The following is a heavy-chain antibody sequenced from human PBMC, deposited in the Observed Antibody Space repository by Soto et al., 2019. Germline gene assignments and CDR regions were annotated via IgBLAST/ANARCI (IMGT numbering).Heavy chain of an antibody. CDR1: GGSISSYY. D-gene: IGHD3-22*01. V-gene: IGHV4-59*08. CDR2: IYYSGST. Sequence: SETLSLTCTVSGGSISSYYWSWIRQPPGKGLEWIGYIYYSGSTNYNPSLKSRVTISVDTSKNQFSLKLSSVSAADTVVYYCAGTYYYDSSGYLFFDYWGQGTLVTVSS. J-gene: IGHJ4*02. CDR3: AGTYYYDSSGYLFFDY.